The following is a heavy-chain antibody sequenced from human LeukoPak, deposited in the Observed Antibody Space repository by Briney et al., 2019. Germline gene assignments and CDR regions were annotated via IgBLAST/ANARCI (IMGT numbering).Heavy chain of an antibody. J-gene: IGHJ3*02. V-gene: IGHV4-31*11. CDR3: ARDCSSTSCYNFGAFDI. D-gene: IGHD2-2*02. Sequence: SQTLSLTCAVSGGSISSGGYYWSWIRQHPGKGLEWIGYIYYSGSTYYNPSLKSRVTISVDTSKYQFSLKLSSVTAADTAVYYCARDCSSTSCYNFGAFDIWGQGTMVTVSS. CDR1: GGSISSGGYY. CDR2: IYYSGST.